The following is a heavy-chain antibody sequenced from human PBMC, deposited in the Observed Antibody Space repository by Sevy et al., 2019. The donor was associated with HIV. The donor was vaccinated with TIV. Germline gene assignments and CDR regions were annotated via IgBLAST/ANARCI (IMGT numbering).Heavy chain of an antibody. CDR3: AGGSGLYSSYDN. D-gene: IGHD6-6*01. J-gene: IGHJ4*02. Sequence: ASVKVSSKASGVTFNSYAFSWVRQAPGQGLEWVGGIFPVLGITNYAQTFQGRVTITADKSTGTAYMELSSLRSEDTAVYHCAGGSGLYSSYDNWGQGTLVTVSS. CDR2: IFPVLGIT. V-gene: IGHV1-69*10. CDR1: GVTFNSYA.